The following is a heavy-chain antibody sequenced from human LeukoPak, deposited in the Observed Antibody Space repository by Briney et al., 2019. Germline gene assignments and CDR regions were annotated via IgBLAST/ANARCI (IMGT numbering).Heavy chain of an antibody. V-gene: IGHV4-4*02. J-gene: IGHJ4*02. D-gene: IGHD3-10*01. Sequence: TSGTLSLTCGVSGGSISGSYWWSWVRQPPGKGLEWIGEIYHSGSTNYNPSLKSRVTISVDTSKNQFSLKLSSVTAADTAVYYCARTRYYYNSRSYGAPYYFDYWGQGTLVTVSS. CDR3: ARTRYYYNSRSYGAPYYFDY. CDR2: IYHSGST. CDR1: GGSISGSYW.